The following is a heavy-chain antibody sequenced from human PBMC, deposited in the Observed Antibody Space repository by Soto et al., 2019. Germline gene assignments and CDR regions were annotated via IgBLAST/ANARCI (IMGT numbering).Heavy chain of an antibody. Sequence: EVQLVESGGGLVQPGGSLRLSCAASGITVSRDYMSWVRQAPGKGLEWVSVIYTGGSTYYADSVRGRFTISRDSSRNTLYLQMIRLRVEDTAVYYCARARGPLDYWGQGTLVTVSS. CDR1: GITVSRDY. J-gene: IGHJ4*02. V-gene: IGHV3-66*01. D-gene: IGHD3-10*01. CDR2: IYTGGST. CDR3: ARARGPLDY.